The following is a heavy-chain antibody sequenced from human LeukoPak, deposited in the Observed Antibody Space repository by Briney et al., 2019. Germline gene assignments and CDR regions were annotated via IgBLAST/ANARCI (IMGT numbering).Heavy chain of an antibody. Sequence: ASVKVSCKASGYTFTSYYMHWVRQAPGQGLEWMGIINPSGGSTSYAQKFQGRVTMTRDTSTSTVYMELSSLRSEDTAVYYCARVLGRAATSVSFDYWGQGTLVTVSS. J-gene: IGHJ4*02. CDR1: GYTFTSYY. V-gene: IGHV1-46*01. D-gene: IGHD2-15*01. CDR2: INPSGGST. CDR3: ARVLGRAATSVSFDY.